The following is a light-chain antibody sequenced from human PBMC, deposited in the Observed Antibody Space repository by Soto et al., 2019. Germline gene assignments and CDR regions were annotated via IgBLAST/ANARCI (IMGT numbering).Light chain of an antibody. V-gene: IGKV3-15*01. Sequence: EVVITQSPATLSVSPGERATLSCRASQSVSGKLAWYQQKPGQAPRLLIYDASTRDTGIPARFSGSGSGTEFTLTISSLQSEDFAVYYCQQSNNWPWTFGQGTKVDIK. J-gene: IGKJ1*01. CDR3: QQSNNWPWT. CDR2: DAS. CDR1: QSVSGK.